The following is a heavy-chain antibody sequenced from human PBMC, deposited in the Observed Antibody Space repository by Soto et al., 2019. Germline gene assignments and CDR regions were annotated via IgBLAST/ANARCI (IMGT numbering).Heavy chain of an antibody. CDR3: ARDGGNLPFDY. CDR1: GFTFSSYG. J-gene: IGHJ4*02. Sequence: QVQLVESGGGVVQPGRSLRLSCAASGFTFSSYGMHWVRQAPGKGLEGVAVIWYDGSNKYYADSVKGRFTISRDNSKNTLYLQMNSLRAEDTAVYYCARDGGNLPFDYWGQGTLVTVSS. V-gene: IGHV3-33*01. D-gene: IGHD2-15*01. CDR2: IWYDGSNK.